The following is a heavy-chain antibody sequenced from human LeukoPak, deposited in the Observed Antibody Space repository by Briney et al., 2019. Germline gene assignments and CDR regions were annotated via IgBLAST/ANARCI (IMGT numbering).Heavy chain of an antibody. J-gene: IGHJ4*02. CDR3: TREGRFKAQHLFDY. Sequence: GGSLRLSCAASDFPFIGYTMHWVRQAPGKGLEWVAGIPCDGSQNSYADSVKGRFSISRDNSRSALYLQLSSLRPEDTAVYYCTREGRFKAQHLFDYWGQGTMVTVSS. D-gene: IGHD2-2*01. CDR2: IPCDGSQN. V-gene: IGHV3-30*04. CDR1: DFPFIGYT.